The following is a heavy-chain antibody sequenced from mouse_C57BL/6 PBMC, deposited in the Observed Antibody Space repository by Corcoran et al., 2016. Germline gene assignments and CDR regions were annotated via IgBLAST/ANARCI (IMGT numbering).Heavy chain of an antibody. J-gene: IGHJ4*01. Sequence: EVQLQQSGPELVKPGASVKISCKASGYTFTDYYMNWVKQSHGKSLEWIGDINPNNGGTGYNQKFKGKATLTVDKSSSTAYMELRSLTSEDSAVYYCARYDGWRAYAMDYWGQGTSVTVSS. D-gene: IGHD2-3*01. V-gene: IGHV1-26*01. CDR3: ARYDGWRAYAMDY. CDR1: GYTFTDYY. CDR2: INPNNGGT.